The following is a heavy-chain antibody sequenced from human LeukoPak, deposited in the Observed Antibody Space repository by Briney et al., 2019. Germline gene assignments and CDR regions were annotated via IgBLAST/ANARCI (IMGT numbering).Heavy chain of an antibody. D-gene: IGHD6-19*01. V-gene: IGHV3-9*01. J-gene: IGHJ4*02. CDR3: AKGNTRQWLVPESDFDY. CDR2: ISWNSGSI. Sequence: GGSLRLSCAASGFTFSSYSMNWVRQAPGKGLEWVSGISWNSGSIGYADSVKGRFTISRDNAKNSLYLQMNSLRAEDTALYYCAKGNTRQWLVPESDFDYWGQGALVTVSS. CDR1: GFTFSSYS.